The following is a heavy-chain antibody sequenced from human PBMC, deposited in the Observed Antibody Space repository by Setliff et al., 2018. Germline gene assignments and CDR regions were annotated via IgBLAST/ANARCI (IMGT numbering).Heavy chain of an antibody. Sequence: SETLSLTCTVSDYSISSGYYWGWIRQPPGKGLEWVGSIYQSGTTYDNPSLKSRVTILSDTSKNQFSLILSSVTAADTAVYYCARDAGGTISIAVFDYWGQGTLVTVSS. D-gene: IGHD6-19*01. CDR2: IYQSGTT. J-gene: IGHJ4*02. CDR3: ARDAGGTISIAVFDY. CDR1: DYSISSGYY. V-gene: IGHV4-38-2*02.